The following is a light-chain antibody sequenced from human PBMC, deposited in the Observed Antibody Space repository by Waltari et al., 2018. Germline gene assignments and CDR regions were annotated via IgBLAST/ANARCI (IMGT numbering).Light chain of an antibody. V-gene: IGLV2-14*03. CDR1: SIDIGASYF. J-gene: IGLJ3*02. CDR3: SAYTYSSPFAWA. Sequence: QSALTQPAPVSGSPGQSITLSCTGTSIDIGASYFVSWYQQHPGKAPKLIIFDVNKRPSGISDRFSGSKSGNTASLTISRLQTGDEADYFCSAYTYSSPFAWAFGGGTKVTVL. CDR2: DVN.